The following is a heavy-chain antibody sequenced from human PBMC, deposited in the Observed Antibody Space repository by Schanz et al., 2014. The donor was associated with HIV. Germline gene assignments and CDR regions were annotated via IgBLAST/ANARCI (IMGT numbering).Heavy chain of an antibody. J-gene: IGHJ4*02. CDR3: ARDSPYSYGLGPLDY. CDR2: ISAYNGDT. D-gene: IGHD5-18*01. CDR1: GYTFSSYG. Sequence: QVQLVQSGGEVKKPGASVRVSCKASGYTFSSYGVSWVRQAPGQGLEWMGWISAYNGDTNYAEKFQGRIRMTTDRSTIDYMDVTSLTSDATAVYFCARDSPYSYGLGPLDYWGQGTLVSVSS. V-gene: IGHV1-18*01.